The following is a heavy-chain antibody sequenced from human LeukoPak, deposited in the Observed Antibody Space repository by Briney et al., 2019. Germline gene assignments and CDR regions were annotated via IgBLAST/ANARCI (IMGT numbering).Heavy chain of an antibody. V-gene: IGHV3-48*04. CDR1: GFTFSSYS. D-gene: IGHD1-26*01. J-gene: IGHJ6*02. CDR2: ISSSSSTI. Sequence: PGGSLRLSCAASGFTFSSYSMNWVRQAPGKGLEWVSYISSSSSTIYYADSAKGRFTISRDNSKNTLHLQMNTLTAEDTAVYYCARTLKWGSNFYAMDVWGQGTTVTVSS. CDR3: ARTLKWGSNFYAMDV.